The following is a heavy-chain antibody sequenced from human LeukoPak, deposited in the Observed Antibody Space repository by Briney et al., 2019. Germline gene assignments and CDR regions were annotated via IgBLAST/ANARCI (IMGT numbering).Heavy chain of an antibody. CDR3: ARDHGSAYYRAPRH. V-gene: IGHV1-46*01. J-gene: IGHJ4*02. D-gene: IGHD3-10*01. CDR1: GYIFTNYY. CDR2: INPSGCST. Sequence: GASVKVSCKASGYIFTNYYMHWVRQAPGQGLEWIGTINPSGCSTTYAQKLQGRLTMTRDTSTSTVYMELSSLRSEDTAVYYCARDHGSAYYRAPRHWGQGTLVTVSS.